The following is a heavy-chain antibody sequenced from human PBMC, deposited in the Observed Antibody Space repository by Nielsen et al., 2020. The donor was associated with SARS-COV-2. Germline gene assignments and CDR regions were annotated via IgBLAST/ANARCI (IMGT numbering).Heavy chain of an antibody. J-gene: IGHJ6*02. Sequence: GGSLRLSCAAYGFTFSSYGMHWVRQAPGKGLEWVAVIWYDGSNKYYADSVKGRFTISRDNSKNTLYLQMNSLRAEDTAVYYCARDLGDFWSGYHRPYYYYGMDVWGQGTTVTVSS. D-gene: IGHD3-3*01. CDR2: IWYDGSNK. CDR1: GFTFSSYG. CDR3: ARDLGDFWSGYHRPYYYYGMDV. V-gene: IGHV3-33*08.